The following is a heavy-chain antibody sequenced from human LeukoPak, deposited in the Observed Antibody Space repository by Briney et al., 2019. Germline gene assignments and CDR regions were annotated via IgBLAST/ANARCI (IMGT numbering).Heavy chain of an antibody. CDR1: GYTFTGYY. D-gene: IGHD3-10*01. CDR2: INPNSGGT. V-gene: IGHV1-2*02. Sequence: ASVKVSCKASGYTFTGYYMHWVRQAPGQGLEWMGWINPNSGGTNYAQKLQGRVTMTTDTSTSTAYMELRSLRSDDTAVYYCARAGVQGVIPNWFDPWGQGTLVTVSS. CDR3: ARAGVQGVIPNWFDP. J-gene: IGHJ5*02.